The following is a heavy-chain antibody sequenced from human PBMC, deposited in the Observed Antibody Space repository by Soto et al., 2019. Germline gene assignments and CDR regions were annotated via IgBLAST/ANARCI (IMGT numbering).Heavy chain of an antibody. CDR1: GYTFTSHK. Sequence: QVQLVQSGAEVKKPGASVNVSCKASGYTFTSHKINWVRQATGQGLEWMGWMDPDRSKTAYVQKFQGRVTMTSNTSIVTAYMELNSVRSEDTAMYYCARQHADDWGGFNWFDTWGQGTLVNVSS. CDR3: ARQHADDWGGFNWFDT. D-gene: IGHD2-21*01. V-gene: IGHV1-8*01. J-gene: IGHJ5*02. CDR2: MDPDRSKT.